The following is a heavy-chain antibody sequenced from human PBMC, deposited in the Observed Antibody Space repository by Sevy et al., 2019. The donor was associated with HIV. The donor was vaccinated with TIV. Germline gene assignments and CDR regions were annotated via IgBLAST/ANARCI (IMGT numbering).Heavy chain of an antibody. CDR1: GFSFSIHG. D-gene: IGHD6-6*01. CDR3: AKAPGQRVGAPYFCYYGMDV. V-gene: IGHV3-30*18. Sequence: GGSLRLSCAASGFSFSIHGMHWVRQAPGKGLEWVAVMSYDGSRKYYADSVKGRFTISRDNSKNTLFLQMNSLRVEDTAVYNCAKAPGQRVGAPYFCYYGMDVWGQVTTVTVSS. J-gene: IGHJ6*02. CDR2: MSYDGSRK.